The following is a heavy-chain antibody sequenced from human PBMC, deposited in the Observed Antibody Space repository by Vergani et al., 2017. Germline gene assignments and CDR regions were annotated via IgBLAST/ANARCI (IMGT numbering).Heavy chain of an antibody. D-gene: IGHD3-22*01. CDR1: GYTLTDLS. CDR3: ATDCYYDSSGYPRRRDYYYGMDV. CDR2: FDPEDGET. J-gene: IGHJ6*04. Sequence: QVQLVQSGAEVKKPGPSVKVSCKVSGYTLTDLSMHWVRQAPGKGLEWMGGFDPEDGETIYAQKFQGRVTMTEDTSTDTAYMELSSLRSEDTAVYYCATDCYYDSSGYPRRRDYYYGMDVWGEGTTVTVSS. V-gene: IGHV1-24*01.